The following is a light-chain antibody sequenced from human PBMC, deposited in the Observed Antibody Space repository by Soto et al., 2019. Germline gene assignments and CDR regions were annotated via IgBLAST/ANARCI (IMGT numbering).Light chain of an antibody. CDR3: SSYTGSSTLV. Sequence: QSALTQPASVSGSPGQSITISCTGASSDVGGYNYVSWYQQNPGKAPKLMIYEVINRPSGVSTRFSGSKSGNTASLTISGLQAEDEADYYCSSYTGSSTLVFGTGTKLTVL. V-gene: IGLV2-14*01. J-gene: IGLJ1*01. CDR1: SSDVGGYNY. CDR2: EVI.